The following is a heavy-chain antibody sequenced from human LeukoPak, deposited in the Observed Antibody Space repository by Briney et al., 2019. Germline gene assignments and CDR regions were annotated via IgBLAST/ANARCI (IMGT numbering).Heavy chain of an antibody. D-gene: IGHD6-13*01. CDR2: INHSGST. V-gene: IGHV4-34*01. Sequence: SETLSLTCAVYGGTFSGYYWSWIRQPPGKGLEWIGEINHSGSTNYNPSLKSRVTISVDTSKNQFSLKLSSVTAADTAVYYCARDSSSWYRGEYYFDYWGQGTLVTVSS. J-gene: IGHJ4*02. CDR3: ARDSSSWYRGEYYFDY. CDR1: GGTFSGYY.